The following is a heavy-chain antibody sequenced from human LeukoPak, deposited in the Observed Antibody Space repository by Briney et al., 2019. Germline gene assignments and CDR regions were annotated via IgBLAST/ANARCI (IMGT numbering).Heavy chain of an antibody. D-gene: IGHD3-3*01. J-gene: IGHJ4*02. CDR3: ARDLDFWSGYFDY. V-gene: IGHV3-74*01. CDR1: GFTFSSYW. Sequence: GGSLRLSCAASGFTFSSYWMHWVRQAPGKGLVRVSRINSDGSSTSYADSVKGRFTISRDNAKNTLYLQMNSLRAEDTAVYYCARDLDFWSGYFDYWGQGTLVTVSS. CDR2: INSDGSST.